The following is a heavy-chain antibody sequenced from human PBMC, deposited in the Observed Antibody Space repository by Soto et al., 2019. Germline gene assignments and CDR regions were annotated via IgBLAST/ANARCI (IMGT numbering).Heavy chain of an antibody. V-gene: IGHV3-33*01. Sequence: GGSLRLSCAASGFTFSSYGMHWVRQAPGKGLEWVAVIWYDGSNKYYADSVKGRFTISRDNSKNTLYLQMNSLRAEDTAVYYCARGSTMVRGVIINGHYGMDVWGQGTTVTVSS. CDR2: IWYDGSNK. CDR3: ARGSTMVRGVIINGHYGMDV. CDR1: GFTFSSYG. D-gene: IGHD3-10*01. J-gene: IGHJ6*02.